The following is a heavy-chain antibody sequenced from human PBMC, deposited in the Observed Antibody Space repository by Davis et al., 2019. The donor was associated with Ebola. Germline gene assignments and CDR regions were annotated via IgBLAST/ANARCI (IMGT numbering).Heavy chain of an antibody. Sequence: GESLKISCAASGFTFSGYWMHWVRQAAGKGLVWVSRIKSDGSSISYADSVKGRFTISRDNAKNTLYLQMNSLRVEDTAVYYCAKDSRGYNKPFDYWGQGTLVTVSS. CDR2: IKSDGSSI. CDR3: AKDSRGYNKPFDY. V-gene: IGHV3-74*01. J-gene: IGHJ4*02. CDR1: GFTFSGYW. D-gene: IGHD3-10*01.